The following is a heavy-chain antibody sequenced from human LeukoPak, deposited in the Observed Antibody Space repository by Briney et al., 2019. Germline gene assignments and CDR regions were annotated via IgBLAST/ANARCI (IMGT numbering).Heavy chain of an antibody. Sequence: ASVKVSCKASGYTFTSYGISWVRQAPGQGLEWMGWISAYNGNTNYAQKLQGRVTMTTDTSTSTAYMELRSLRSDDTAVYYCAREGLHMPYISGWFFDYWGQGTLVTVSS. J-gene: IGHJ4*02. CDR2: ISAYNGNT. CDR3: AREGLHMPYISGWFFDY. V-gene: IGHV1-18*01. D-gene: IGHD6-19*01. CDR1: GYTFTSYG.